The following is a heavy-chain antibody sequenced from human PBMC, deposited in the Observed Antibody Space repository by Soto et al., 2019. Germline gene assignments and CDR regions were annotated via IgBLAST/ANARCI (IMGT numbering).Heavy chain of an antibody. J-gene: IGHJ4*02. D-gene: IGHD1-1*01. CDR1: GVTVSSDAYY. CDR2: IYHTGST. V-gene: IGHV4-31*03. CDR3: ARYRLSGNKWYKFDY. Sequence: SETLSLTCTVSGVTVSSDAYYWSWIRQHPGKGLEWIGNIYHTGSTYYSPSLKSRVVISLDTSNNQFSLTLTSVTAADTAVYYCARYRLSGNKWYKFDYWGRGTLVTVSS.